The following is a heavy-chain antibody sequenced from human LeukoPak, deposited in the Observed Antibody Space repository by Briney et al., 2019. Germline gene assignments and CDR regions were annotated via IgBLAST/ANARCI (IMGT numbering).Heavy chain of an antibody. D-gene: IGHD6-6*01. CDR3: ARDGGGSSDY. J-gene: IGHJ4*02. CDR1: GFTFSNYW. CDR2: INKGGSEK. Sequence: GGSLRLSCAASGFTFSNYWVSWVRQAPGKGLEWVATINKGGSEKYYADSVKGRFTISRDTAHHSLHLPMNSPRADDTAVYQCARDGGGSSDYWGQGTLVTVSS. V-gene: IGHV3-7*05.